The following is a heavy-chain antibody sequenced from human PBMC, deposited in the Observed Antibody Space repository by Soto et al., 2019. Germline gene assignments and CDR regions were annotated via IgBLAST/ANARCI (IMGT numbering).Heavy chain of an antibody. CDR2: IVVGSGNT. V-gene: IGHV1-58*01. D-gene: IGHD5-18*01. J-gene: IGHJ3*02. CDR3: AAGTAMVQYAFDI. Sequence: ASVKVSCKASGFTFTSSAVQWVRQARGQRLEWIGWIVVGSGNTNYAQRFQERVTITRDMSTSTAYMELSSLRSEDTAVYYCAAGTAMVQYAFDIWGQGTMVTVSS. CDR1: GFTFTSSA.